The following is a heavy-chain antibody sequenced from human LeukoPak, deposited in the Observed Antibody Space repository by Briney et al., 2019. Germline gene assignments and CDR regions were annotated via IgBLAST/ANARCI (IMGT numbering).Heavy chain of an antibody. CDR3: ARETSSEIIGGMDV. Sequence: GRSLRLSCAASGFIFSNSGMHWVRQAPGKGLEWVAFIQTDGNPKYYADSARGRFTISRDNFKKTCYLQMDSLRVEDTAVYYCARETSSEIIGGMDVRGQGTTVTVTS. J-gene: IGHJ6*02. CDR2: IQTDGNPK. D-gene: IGHD3-22*01. V-gene: IGHV3-33*01. CDR1: GFIFSNSG.